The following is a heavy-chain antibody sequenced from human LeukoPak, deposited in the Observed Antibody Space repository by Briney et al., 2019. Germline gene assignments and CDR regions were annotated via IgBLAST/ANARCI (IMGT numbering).Heavy chain of an antibody. D-gene: IGHD1-26*01. Sequence: RSSETLSLTCTVSGGSMRTTTYYWGWIRQPPGKGLEWIGSIYYNGGTYYNPSLKSRVTISVDTSKNQFSLKLSSVTAADTAVYYCARLRLSGSHYYLDYWGQGTLVTVSS. CDR3: ARLRLSGSHYYLDY. J-gene: IGHJ4*02. CDR2: IYYNGGT. CDR1: GGSMRTTTYY. V-gene: IGHV4-39*07.